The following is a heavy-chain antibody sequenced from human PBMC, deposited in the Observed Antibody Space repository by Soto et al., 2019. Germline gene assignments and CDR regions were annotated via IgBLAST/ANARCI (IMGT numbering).Heavy chain of an antibody. CDR1: GYTFTSYY. V-gene: IGHV1-46*01. CDR3: ARGATFNYGPGDWFDP. J-gene: IGHJ5*02. D-gene: IGHD4-17*01. Sequence: GASVKVSCKASGYTFTSYYIHWVRQAPGQGLEWMGVINPSGGSTTYAQKFQGRVTMTTDTSTSTAYMELSSLRSEDTAVYYCARGATFNYGPGDWFDPWGQGTLVTVSS. CDR2: INPSGGST.